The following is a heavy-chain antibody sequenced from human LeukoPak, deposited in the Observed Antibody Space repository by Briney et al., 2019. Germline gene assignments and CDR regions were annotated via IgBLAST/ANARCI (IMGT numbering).Heavy chain of an antibody. J-gene: IGHJ4*02. CDR1: GFTFSSYW. CDR3: ARVFEDFSFRREFFDY. V-gene: IGHV3-74*01. Sequence: GGSLRLSCAASGFTFSSYWMHWVRQAPGKGLVWVSRINSDESSTSYADSVKGRFTISRDNVKNTLYLQMNGLRAEDTAVYYCARVFEDFSFRREFFDYWGQGTLVTVSS. CDR2: INSDESST. D-gene: IGHD3-10*01.